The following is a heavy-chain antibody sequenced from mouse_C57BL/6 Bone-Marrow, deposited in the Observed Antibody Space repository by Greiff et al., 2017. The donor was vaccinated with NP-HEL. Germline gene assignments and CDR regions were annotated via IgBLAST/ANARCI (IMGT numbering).Heavy chain of an antibody. V-gene: IGHV1-19*01. D-gene: IGHD1-1*01. CDR2: INPYNGGT. CDR3: ARNYYGSSLWYFDV. Sequence: EVQLQQSGPVLVKPGASVKMSCKASGYTFTDYYMNWVKQSHGKSLEWIGVINPYNGGTSYNQKFKGKATLTVDKSSSTAYMELNSLTSEDSAVYYCARNYYGSSLWYFDVWGTGTTVTVSS. J-gene: IGHJ1*03. CDR1: GYTFTDYY.